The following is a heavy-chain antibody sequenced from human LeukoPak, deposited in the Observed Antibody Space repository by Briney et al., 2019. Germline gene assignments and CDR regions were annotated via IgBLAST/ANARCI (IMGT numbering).Heavy chain of an antibody. Sequence: GGSLRLSCAASGFTFSSYGMHWVRQVPGKGLEWVAFIRYDGSNKYYADSVKGRFTISRDNSKNTLYLQMNSLRAEDTAVYYCAKGPRAVPAAIDYWGQGTLVTVSS. CDR1: GFTFSSYG. CDR3: AKGPRAVPAAIDY. V-gene: IGHV3-30*02. D-gene: IGHD2-2*01. CDR2: IRYDGSNK. J-gene: IGHJ4*02.